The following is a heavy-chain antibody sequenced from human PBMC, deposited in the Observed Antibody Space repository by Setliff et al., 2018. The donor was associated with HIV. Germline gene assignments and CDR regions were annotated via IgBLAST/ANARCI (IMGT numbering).Heavy chain of an antibody. CDR2: ISSRSSYI. J-gene: IGHJ3*02. CDR1: GFTASSNY. Sequence: GGSLRLSCAASGFTASSNYMNWVRQAPGKGLEWVSSISSRSSYIYYSDSLKGRVTISRDDAKNSLYLQMNSLRAEDTAVYYCAKHFLLWSNAFHIWGQGTMVTVSS. D-gene: IGHD2-21*01. V-gene: IGHV3-21*04. CDR3: AKHFLLWSNAFHI.